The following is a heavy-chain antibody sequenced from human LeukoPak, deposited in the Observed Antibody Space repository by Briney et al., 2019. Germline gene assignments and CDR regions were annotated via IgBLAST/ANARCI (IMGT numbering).Heavy chain of an antibody. Sequence: PGGSLRLSCAAPGFSFSYHWMNWVRQAPGKGLEWVANINQDGSVKYYVDSVKGRFTISRDNAKNSLYLQMNSLRAEDTAVYYCAAFRREWEPYWGQGTLVTVSS. CDR1: GFSFSYHW. CDR2: INQDGSVK. V-gene: IGHV3-7*05. D-gene: IGHD1-26*01. CDR3: AAFRREWEPY. J-gene: IGHJ4*02.